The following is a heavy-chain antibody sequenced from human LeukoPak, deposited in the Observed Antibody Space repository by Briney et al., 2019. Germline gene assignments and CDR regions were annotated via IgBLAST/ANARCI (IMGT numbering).Heavy chain of an antibody. Sequence: PEGSLRLSCAASGFTFDDYGMSWVRQAPGKGLEWVSGINWNGGSTGYADSVKGRFTISRDNAKNSLYLQMNSLRAEDTALYYCARGYYYDSSGYPGDYWGQGTLVIVSS. CDR3: ARGYYYDSSGYPGDY. CDR2: INWNGGST. J-gene: IGHJ4*02. CDR1: GFTFDDYG. V-gene: IGHV3-20*04. D-gene: IGHD3-22*01.